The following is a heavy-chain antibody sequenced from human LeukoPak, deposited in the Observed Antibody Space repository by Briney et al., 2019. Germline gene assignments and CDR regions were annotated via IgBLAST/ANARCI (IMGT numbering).Heavy chain of an antibody. CDR2: INGRGST. Sequence: GGSLRLSCAASAFTFTNYVMSWVRQAPGKGLEWVSHINGRGSTFYADSVKGRFTISRDNSKNMVYLQMNSVRAEDTAVYYCAKGRTVGETSFDYWGHGTLVTVSS. D-gene: IGHD5-24*01. V-gene: IGHV3-23*01. CDR1: AFTFTNYV. J-gene: IGHJ4*01. CDR3: AKGRTVGETSFDY.